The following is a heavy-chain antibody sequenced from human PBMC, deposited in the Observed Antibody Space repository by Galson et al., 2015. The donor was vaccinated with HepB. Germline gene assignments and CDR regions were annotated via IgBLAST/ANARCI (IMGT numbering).Heavy chain of an antibody. CDR1: GYIFTGYF. Sequence: SVKVSCKASGYIFTGYFIHWVRQVPGQGLGWMGWINPKSGRTNYAPRFQDRVTMTRAASINTAYMEVSRLSFDDSAVYFCASGLGSGSFDAFDDWGQGTAVTVSA. D-gene: IGHD3-10*01. CDR2: INPKSGRT. CDR3: ASGLGSGSFDAFDD. J-gene: IGHJ3*01. V-gene: IGHV1-2*02.